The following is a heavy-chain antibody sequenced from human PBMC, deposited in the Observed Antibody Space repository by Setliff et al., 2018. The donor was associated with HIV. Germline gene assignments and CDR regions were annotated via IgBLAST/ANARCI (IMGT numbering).Heavy chain of an antibody. CDR1: GGSISTSRYY. D-gene: IGHD3-10*01. V-gene: IGHV4-39*01. CDR3: ASLDGSESPYIYYYYMDV. CDR2: INYRGNT. Sequence: SETLSLTCTVSGGSISTSRYYWGWIRQPPGKGLEWIGSINYRGNTYYNPSLKSRAAISVDTSKNQISLKLSSVTAADTAVYYCASLDGSESPYIYYYYMDVWGKGTAVTDSS. J-gene: IGHJ6*03.